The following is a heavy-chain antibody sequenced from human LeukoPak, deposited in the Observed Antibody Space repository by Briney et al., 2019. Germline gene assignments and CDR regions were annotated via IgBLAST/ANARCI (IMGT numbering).Heavy chain of an antibody. V-gene: IGHV4-34*01. D-gene: IGHD6-19*01. Sequence: SETLSLTCAVYGGSFSGYYWSWIRQPPGKGLEWIGEINHSGSTNYNPSLKSRATISVDTSKNQFSLKLSSVTAADTAVYYCARGPTAVAGWKYFDLWGRGTLVTVSS. CDR2: INHSGST. CDR1: GGSFSGYY. CDR3: ARGPTAVAGWKYFDL. J-gene: IGHJ2*01.